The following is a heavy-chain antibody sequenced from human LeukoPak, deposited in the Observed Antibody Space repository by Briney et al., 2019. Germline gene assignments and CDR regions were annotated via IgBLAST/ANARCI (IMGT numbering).Heavy chain of an antibody. CDR1: GYRFTSYW. D-gene: IGHD4-11*01. V-gene: IGHV5-51*01. CDR3: ARREDSNYFNWFDP. CDR2: IYPGDSDT. J-gene: IGHJ5*02. Sequence: GESLKISCQGSGYRFTSYWIGWVRQMPGKGLEWMGIIYPGDSDTRYSPSFQGQVTISADKSISTAYLQWSSLKASDTAMYYCARREDSNYFNWFDPWGQGTLVTVSS.